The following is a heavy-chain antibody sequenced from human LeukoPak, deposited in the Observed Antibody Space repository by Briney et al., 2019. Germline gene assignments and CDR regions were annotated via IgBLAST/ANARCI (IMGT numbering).Heavy chain of an antibody. CDR3: ARDYCSSTSCYEPLYYGMDV. Sequence: GGSLRLSCVAPGLTVSNNYMNWVRQAPGKGLEWVSVIYSGGSTYYVDSAKGRFTVSRDNSKNTLYLQMSSLRADDTAVYYCARDYCSSTSCYEPLYYGMDVWGQGTTVTVSS. CDR2: IYSGGST. CDR1: GLTVSNNY. V-gene: IGHV3-53*01. J-gene: IGHJ6*02. D-gene: IGHD2-2*01.